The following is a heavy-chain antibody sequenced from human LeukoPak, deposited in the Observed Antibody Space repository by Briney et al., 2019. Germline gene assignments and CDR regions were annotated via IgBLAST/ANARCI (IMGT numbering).Heavy chain of an antibody. V-gene: IGHV1-2*06. CDR3: ARDRPRCSGGSCYSWDY. CDR1: GYTFTGYY. D-gene: IGHD2-15*01. CDR2: INPNSGGT. Sequence: ASVKVSCKASGYTFTGYYMHWVRQAPGQGLEWMGRINPNSGGTNYAQKFQGSVTITTDTSISTAYMYLSRLGSDATAGYYSARDRPRCSGGSCYSWDYWGQGTLVTVSS. J-gene: IGHJ4*02.